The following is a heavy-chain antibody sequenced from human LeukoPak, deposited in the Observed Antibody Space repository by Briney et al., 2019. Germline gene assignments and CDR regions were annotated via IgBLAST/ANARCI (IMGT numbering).Heavy chain of an antibody. CDR1: GFTFSTYA. V-gene: IGHV3-48*01. J-gene: IGHJ5*02. CDR3: ARSYSSGWANWFDP. Sequence: GGSLRLSCAASGFTFSTYAVNWVRQAPGKGLEWVSYISSSSSTIYYADSVKGRFTISRDNAKNSLYLQMNSLRAEDTAVYYCARSYSSGWANWFDPWGQGTLVTVSS. D-gene: IGHD6-19*01. CDR2: ISSSSSTI.